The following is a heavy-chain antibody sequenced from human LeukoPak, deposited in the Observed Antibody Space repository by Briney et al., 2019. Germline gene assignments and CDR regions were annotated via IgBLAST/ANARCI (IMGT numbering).Heavy chain of an antibody. J-gene: IGHJ4*02. CDR2: ISGSGGST. Sequence: GGSLRLSCAASGFTFSSYAMSWVRQAPGKGLEWVSAISGSGGSTYYADSVKGRFTISRDNSKNTLYLQMNSLRAEDTAVYYCAKERGYSYGLGGEFDYWGQGTLVNVSS. CDR1: GFTFSSYA. D-gene: IGHD5-18*01. V-gene: IGHV3-23*01. CDR3: AKERGYSYGLGGEFDY.